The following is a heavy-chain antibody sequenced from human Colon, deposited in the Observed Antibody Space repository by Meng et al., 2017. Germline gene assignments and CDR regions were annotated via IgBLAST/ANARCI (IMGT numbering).Heavy chain of an antibody. Sequence: PQESGPGLVKPSETLSLTCAVSGGSISTYYWSWIRQPPGKGLEWIGNNYYSGSTNYNPSLASRVTISVDSSKNQFSLKLSSVTAADTAVYYCARHQNGGTYPLDYWGQGTLVTVSS. D-gene: IGHD3-16*02. CDR1: GGSISTYY. CDR3: ARHQNGGTYPLDY. CDR2: NYYSGST. V-gene: IGHV4-59*08. J-gene: IGHJ4*02.